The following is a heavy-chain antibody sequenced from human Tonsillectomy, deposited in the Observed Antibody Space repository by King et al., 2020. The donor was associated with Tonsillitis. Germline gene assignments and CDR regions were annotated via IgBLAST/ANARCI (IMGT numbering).Heavy chain of an antibody. J-gene: IGHJ6*02. CDR1: GFTFDDYA. V-gene: IGHV3-9*01. CDR2: ISWNSGSI. D-gene: IGHD5-12*01. Sequence: VQLVESGGGLVQPGRSLRLSCAASGFTFDDYAMHWVRQAPGKGLEWVSGISWNSGSIGYADSVKGRFTISRDNAKNSLYLQMNSLRAEDTALYYCAKDIIPWSSGNVRGMDVWGQGTTVTVSS. CDR3: AKDIIPWSSGNVRGMDV.